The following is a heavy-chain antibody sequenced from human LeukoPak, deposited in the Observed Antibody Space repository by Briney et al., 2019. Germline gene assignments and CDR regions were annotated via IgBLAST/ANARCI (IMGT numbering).Heavy chain of an antibody. V-gene: IGHV4-38-2*02. CDR2: IYHSGST. J-gene: IGHJ4*02. D-gene: IGHD6-19*01. CDR3: ARDGYSSGFDY. CDR1: GYSISSGYY. Sequence: PSETLSLTCAVSGYSISSGYYWGWIRQPPGQGLEWIGSIYHSGSTYYNPSLKSRVTISVDTSKNQFSLKLSSVTAADTAVYYCARDGYSSGFDYWGQGTLVTVSS.